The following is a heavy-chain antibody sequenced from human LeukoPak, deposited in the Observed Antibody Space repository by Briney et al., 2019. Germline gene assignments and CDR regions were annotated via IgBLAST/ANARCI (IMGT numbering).Heavy chain of an antibody. D-gene: IGHD1-26*01. V-gene: IGHV4-59*01. CDR2: IYYNGDT. CDR1: GGSISSDY. CDR3: AREGADGTLFDY. J-gene: IGHJ4*02. Sequence: SETLSLTCTVSGGSISSDYWSWIRQPPGKGLEWIGYIYYNGDTIYNPSLKSRVTISVDTSKNQFSLKLSSVTAADTAVYYCAREGADGTLFDYWGQGTLVTASS.